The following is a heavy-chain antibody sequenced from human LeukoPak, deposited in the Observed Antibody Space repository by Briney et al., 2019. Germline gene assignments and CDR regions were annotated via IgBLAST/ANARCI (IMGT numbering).Heavy chain of an antibody. CDR2: IKQDGSEK. D-gene: IGHD5-12*01. J-gene: IGHJ4*02. Sequence: PGGSLRLSCAASGFTFSSYWMSWVRQAPGKGLEWVANIKQDGSEKYYVDSVKGRFTISRDNAKNSLYLQMNSLRAEDTAVYYCAREGSGYDLDSFDYWGQGTLVTVSS. CDR3: AREGSGYDLDSFDY. V-gene: IGHV3-7*01. CDR1: GFTFSSYW.